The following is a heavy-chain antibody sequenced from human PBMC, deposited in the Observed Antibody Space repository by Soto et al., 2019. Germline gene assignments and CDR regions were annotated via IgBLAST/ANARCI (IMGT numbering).Heavy chain of an antibody. Sequence: PGGSLRLSCAASGFTFSSYAMHWVRQAPGKGLEWVAVISYDGSNKYYADSVKGRFTISRDNSKNTLYLQMNSLRAEDTAVYYCARDRGNMVRGVIPSQWLVWSYYYYGMDVWGQGTTVTVSS. CDR3: ARDRGNMVRGVIPSQWLVWSYYYYGMDV. D-gene: IGHD3-10*01. CDR1: GFTFSSYA. V-gene: IGHV3-30-3*01. CDR2: ISYDGSNK. J-gene: IGHJ6*02.